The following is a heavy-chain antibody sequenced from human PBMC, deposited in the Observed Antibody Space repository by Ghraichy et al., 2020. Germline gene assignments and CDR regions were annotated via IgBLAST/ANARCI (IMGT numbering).Heavy chain of an antibody. Sequence: GGSLRLSCAASGFTFTTYSMNWVRQAPGKGLEWVSFMSGSSSYIYYADSVKGRFTISRDNAKNSLYLQMDSLRAEDTAVYYCARWGTAMPNFDYWGQGTLVTVSS. J-gene: IGHJ4*02. CDR2: MSGSSSYI. D-gene: IGHD2-2*01. CDR3: ARWGTAMPNFDY. V-gene: IGHV3-21*01. CDR1: GFTFTTYS.